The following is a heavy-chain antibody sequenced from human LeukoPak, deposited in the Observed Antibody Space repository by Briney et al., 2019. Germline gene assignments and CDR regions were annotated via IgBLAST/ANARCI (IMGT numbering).Heavy chain of an antibody. CDR2: ISGSGSRI. J-gene: IGHJ4*02. D-gene: IGHD3-16*01. CDR3: AKDQGRGGFGLDC. Sequence: GGSLRLSCAGSGLTFSNYEMNWVRQAPGKGLEWVSFISGSGSRIYYADSVQGRFTISRDNAKNSLFLQMDNLRVDDTGVYYCAKDQGRGGFGLDCWGQRTLVTVSS. CDR1: GLTFSNYE. V-gene: IGHV3-48*03.